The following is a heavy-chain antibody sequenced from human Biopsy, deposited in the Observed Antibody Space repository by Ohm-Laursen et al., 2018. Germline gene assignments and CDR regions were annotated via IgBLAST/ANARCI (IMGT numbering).Heavy chain of an antibody. CDR1: GFNFNHYA. CDR3: ASEMMSEAGGFDY. CDR2: ISWSNDNI. J-gene: IGHJ4*02. V-gene: IGHV3-9*01. D-gene: IGHD3-10*01. Sequence: SLRLSCAASGFNFNHYAMQWVRQVPGKGLEWVSSISWSNDNIHYADSVEGRFTISRDNSKNTLYLQMNSLRAEDTAVYYCASEMMSEAGGFDYWGQGTLVTVSS.